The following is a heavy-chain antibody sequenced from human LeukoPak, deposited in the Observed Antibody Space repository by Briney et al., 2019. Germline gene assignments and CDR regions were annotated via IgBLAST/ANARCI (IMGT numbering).Heavy chain of an antibody. J-gene: IGHJ4*02. CDR2: IKSKTDGGTT. CDR3: TTDVYGDPFDY. D-gene: IGHD4-17*01. Sequence: GGSLRLSCAASGFTFSNAWMSWVRQAPGKGLEWVGRIKSKTDGGTTDYAAPVKGRFTTSRDDSKNTLYLQMNSLKTEDTAVYYCTTDVYGDPFDYWGQGTLVTVSS. V-gene: IGHV3-15*01. CDR1: GFTFSNAW.